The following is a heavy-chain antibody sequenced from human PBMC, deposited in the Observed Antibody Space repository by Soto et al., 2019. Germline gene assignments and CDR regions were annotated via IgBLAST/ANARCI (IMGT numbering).Heavy chain of an antibody. CDR1: GGTFSSYA. V-gene: IGHV1-69*06. CDR3: ARDFPPGKNAFDI. CDR2: IIPIFGTA. Sequence: QVQLVQSGAEVKKPGSSVKVSCKASGGTFSSYAISWVRQAPGQGLEWMGGIIPIFGTANYAQKFQGRVTITAEKSTDTAYMELSSLRSGDTAVYYCARDFPPGKNAFDIWGQGKMVTVSS. J-gene: IGHJ3*02.